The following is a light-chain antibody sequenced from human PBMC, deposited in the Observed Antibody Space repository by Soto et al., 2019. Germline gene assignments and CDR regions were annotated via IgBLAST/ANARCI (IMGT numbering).Light chain of an antibody. J-gene: IGKJ1*01. CDR3: QQGYSNPWT. V-gene: IGKV1-39*01. CDR1: QSVNTY. CDR2: AAS. Sequence: DIQMTQSPSSLCASVGDRVTITCRASQSVNTYLHWYQQKAGQAPKLLIYAASNLQSGVPSGFSGRGSGTDFTLTVDSLQPEDFATYYCQQGYSNPWTFGQGTKV.